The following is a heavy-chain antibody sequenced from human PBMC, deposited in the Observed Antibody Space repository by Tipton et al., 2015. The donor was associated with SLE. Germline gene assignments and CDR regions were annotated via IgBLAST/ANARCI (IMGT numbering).Heavy chain of an antibody. Sequence: SLRLSCAASGFTFRDYGMNWVRQGPGEGLAWVSRINKDGSSTANTDSVKGRFTISRDNAKNTVSLQMNSLRVEDTAVYYCARSLSPPNFLAFGGRETKAPVSS. D-gene: IGHD3-3*01. CDR1: GFTFRDYG. V-gene: IGHV3-74*01. CDR3: ARSLSPPNFLAF. CDR2: INKDGSST. J-gene: IGHJ3*01.